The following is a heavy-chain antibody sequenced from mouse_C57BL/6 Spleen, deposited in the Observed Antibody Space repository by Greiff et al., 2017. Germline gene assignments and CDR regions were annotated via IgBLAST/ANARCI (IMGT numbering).Heavy chain of an antibody. J-gene: IGHJ4*01. Sequence: VQLQQSGPGLVQPSQSLSITCTVSGFSLTSYGVHWVRQSPGKGLEWLGVIWSGGSTDYNAAFISRLSISKDNSKSQVFFQMNSLQADDTAIYYCASLYDGYYVGAMDYWGQGTSVTVSS. CDR1: GFSLTSYG. V-gene: IGHV2-2*01. CDR3: ASLYDGYYVGAMDY. D-gene: IGHD2-3*01. CDR2: IWSGGST.